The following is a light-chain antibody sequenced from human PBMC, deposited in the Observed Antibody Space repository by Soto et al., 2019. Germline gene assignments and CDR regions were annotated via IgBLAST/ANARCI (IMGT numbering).Light chain of an antibody. V-gene: IGLV2-23*01. J-gene: IGLJ1*01. Sequence: QSVLTQPASVSGSPRQSITISCTGTNSDIGSYDLVSWYQKHPGKAPKLMIYEGSKRPSGVSNRFSGSKSGNTASLTISGLQAEDEAEYYCCSYAGSSTYVFGTGTKVTVL. CDR2: EGS. CDR1: NSDIGSYDL. CDR3: CSYAGSSTYV.